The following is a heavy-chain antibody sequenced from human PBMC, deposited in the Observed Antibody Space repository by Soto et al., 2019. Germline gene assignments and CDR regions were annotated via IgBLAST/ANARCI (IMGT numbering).Heavy chain of an antibody. D-gene: IGHD2-15*01. J-gene: IGHJ3*02. CDR1: GGSFSGYY. V-gene: IGHV4-34*01. Sequence: SETLSLTCAVYGGSFSGYYWSWIRQPPGKGLEWIGEINHSGSTNYNPSLKSRVTISVDTSKNQFSLKLSSVTAADTAVYYCARSLGYCSGGSCYSFAFDIWGQGTMVTVSS. CDR2: INHSGST. CDR3: ARSLGYCSGGSCYSFAFDI.